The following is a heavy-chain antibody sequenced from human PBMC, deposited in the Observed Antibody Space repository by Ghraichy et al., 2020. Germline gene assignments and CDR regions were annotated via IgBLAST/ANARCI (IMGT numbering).Heavy chain of an antibody. CDR1: GGSITSGGYY. Sequence: SQTLSLTCTVSGGSITSGGYYWSWIRQHPGKGLEWIGYIYYSGSTSYNPSLKSRVTISVDTSKKQFSLKLSSVTAADTAVYYCARDGGYGSGSYHFDYWGQGTLVTVSS. CDR3: ARDGGYGSGSYHFDY. J-gene: IGHJ4*02. V-gene: IGHV4-31*03. CDR2: IYYSGST. D-gene: IGHD3-10*01.